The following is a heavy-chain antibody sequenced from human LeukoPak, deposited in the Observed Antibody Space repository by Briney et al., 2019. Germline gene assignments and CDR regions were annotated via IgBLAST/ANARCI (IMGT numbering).Heavy chain of an antibody. J-gene: IGHJ4*02. D-gene: IGHD3-9*01. Sequence: SETLSLTCTVSGGSISSGSYYWSWIRQLAGKGLEWIGRIYTSGSTNYNPSLKSRVTISVDTSKNQFSLKLSSVTAADTAVYYCASSGAYYDILTGYSFDYWGQGTLVTVSS. V-gene: IGHV4-61*02. CDR3: ASSGAYYDILTGYSFDY. CDR1: GGSISSGSYY. CDR2: IYTSGST.